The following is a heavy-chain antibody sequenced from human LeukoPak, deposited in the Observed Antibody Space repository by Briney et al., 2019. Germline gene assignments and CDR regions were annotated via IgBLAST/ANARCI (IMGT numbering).Heavy chain of an antibody. J-gene: IGHJ2*01. V-gene: IGHV3-15*01. CDR2: IKSKTDGGTT. Sequence: GGSLRLSCAASGFTFSNAWMSWVRQAPGKGLEWVGRIKSKTDGGTTDYAAPVKGRFTISRDDSKNTLYLQMNSLKTEDTAVYYCTTDEVVAATGDWYFDLWGRGTLVTVSS. CDR3: TTDEVVAATGDWYFDL. D-gene: IGHD2-15*01. CDR1: GFTFSNAW.